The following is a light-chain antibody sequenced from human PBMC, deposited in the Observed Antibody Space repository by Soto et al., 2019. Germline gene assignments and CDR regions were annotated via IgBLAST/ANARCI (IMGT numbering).Light chain of an antibody. Sequence: IVLTQSPATLSVSPGERATLSCRASQSVSSNLAWHQQRPGQAPRLLIYGASTRATGVPARFSGSGSGTDFTLTISRLEAEDFAVYYCQQSSSSPITFGQGTRLEIK. CDR2: GAS. V-gene: IGKV3D-15*02. CDR3: QQSSSSPIT. CDR1: QSVSSN. J-gene: IGKJ5*01.